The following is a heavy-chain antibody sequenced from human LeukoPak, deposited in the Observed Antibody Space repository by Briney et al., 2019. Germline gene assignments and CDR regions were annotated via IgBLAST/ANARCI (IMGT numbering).Heavy chain of an antibody. CDR1: GYTFTSYG. D-gene: IGHD3-10*01. Sequence: ASVKVSCKASGYTFTSYGISWVRQAPGQGREWMGWSSVYNGNTNYAQKLQGRVTMTTDTSTSTAYMELRSLRSDDTAVYYCARDFGVTMVRGVIAFDYWGQGTLVTVSS. J-gene: IGHJ4*02. CDR2: SSVYNGNT. CDR3: ARDFGVTMVRGVIAFDY. V-gene: IGHV1-18*01.